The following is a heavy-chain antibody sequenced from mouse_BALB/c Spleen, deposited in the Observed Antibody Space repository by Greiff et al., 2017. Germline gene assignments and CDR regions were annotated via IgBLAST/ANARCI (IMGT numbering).Heavy chain of an antibody. V-gene: IGHV1S81*02. CDR1: GYTFTSYY. Sequence: QVQLQQSGAELVKPGASVKLSCTASGYTFTSYYMYWVKQRPGQGLEWIGEINPSNGGTNFNEKFKSKATLTVDKSSSTAYMQLSSRTSEDSAVYYCTRSYYFDDWGQGTTLTVSS. CDR3: TRSYYFDD. CDR2: INPSNGGT. J-gene: IGHJ2*01.